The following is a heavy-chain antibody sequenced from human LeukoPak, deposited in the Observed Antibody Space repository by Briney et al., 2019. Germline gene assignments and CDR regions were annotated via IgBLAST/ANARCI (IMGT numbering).Heavy chain of an antibody. D-gene: IGHD3-3*01. J-gene: IGHJ4*02. CDR3: ARGDSDFWSGSGDK. Sequence: GGSLRLSCAASGFALSSHWMTWVRQAPGKGLEWVSVIYSGGSTYYADSVKGRFTISRDNSKNTLYLQMNSLRAEDTAVYYCARGDSDFWSGSGDKWGQGPLVTVSS. CDR2: IYSGGST. V-gene: IGHV3-53*01. CDR1: GFALSSHW.